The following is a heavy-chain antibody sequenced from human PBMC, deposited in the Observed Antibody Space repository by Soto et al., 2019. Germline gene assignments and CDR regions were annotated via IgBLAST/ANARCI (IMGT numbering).Heavy chain of an antibody. V-gene: IGHV3-13*01. CDR2: TGTAGDT. CDR3: ARGGCSSTSCKYYYQYGMDV. Sequence: EVQLVESGGGWVQPGGSLRLLCAASGFTFSNYDMHWVRQATGKGLEWVSGTGTAGDTYYPGSVKGRFTISRENAKNSLYLQMNSLRAEDTAVYYCARGGCSSTSCKYYYQYGMDVWGQGTTVTVSS. J-gene: IGHJ6*02. CDR1: GFTFSNYD. D-gene: IGHD2-2*01.